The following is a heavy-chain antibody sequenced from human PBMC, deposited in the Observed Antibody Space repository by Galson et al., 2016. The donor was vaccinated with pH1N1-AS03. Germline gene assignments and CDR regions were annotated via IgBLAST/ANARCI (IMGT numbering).Heavy chain of an antibody. Sequence: SETLSLTCTVSGDSTFDYYWNWIRRPPGKGLEWIGYIQTTGNTKYNPSLKSRVTMSIDTSKNQFSLHLMSVTAAATALYYCARDPPLEIGWYFDLWGRGTLVTVSS. CDR3: ARDPPLEIGWYFDL. J-gene: IGHJ2*01. CDR1: GDSTFDYY. D-gene: IGHD3-3*01. CDR2: IQTTGNT. V-gene: IGHV4-4*09.